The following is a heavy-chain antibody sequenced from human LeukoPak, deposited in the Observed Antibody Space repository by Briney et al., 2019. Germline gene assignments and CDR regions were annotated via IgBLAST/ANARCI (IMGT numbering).Heavy chain of an antibody. J-gene: IGHJ5*02. Sequence: PSETLSLTCAVSGGSISSDTCYWGWIRQPPGRGLEWVGSVYYSGSTYYNPSLKSPVIISVDTSKNQFSLKLSSVTAADTAVFYCGRHKGDARRRITIDDNWFDPWGQGTLVTVSS. V-gene: IGHV4-39*01. CDR2: VYYSGST. D-gene: IGHD2/OR15-2a*01. CDR1: GGSISSDTCY. CDR3: GRHKGDARRRITIDDNWFDP.